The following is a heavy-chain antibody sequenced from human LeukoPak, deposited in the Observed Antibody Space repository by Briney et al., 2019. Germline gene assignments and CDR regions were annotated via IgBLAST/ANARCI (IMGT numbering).Heavy chain of an antibody. Sequence: SETLSLTCTVSGYSISSGYYWGWIRQPPGKGLEWIGSIYHSGSTYYNPSLKSRVTISVDTSKNQFSLKLSSVAAADTAVYYCARFVAPAAINYYYYYMDVWGKGTTVTVSS. CDR3: ARFVAPAAINYYYYYMDV. V-gene: IGHV4-38-2*02. CDR2: IYHSGST. J-gene: IGHJ6*03. D-gene: IGHD2-2*02. CDR1: GYSISSGYY.